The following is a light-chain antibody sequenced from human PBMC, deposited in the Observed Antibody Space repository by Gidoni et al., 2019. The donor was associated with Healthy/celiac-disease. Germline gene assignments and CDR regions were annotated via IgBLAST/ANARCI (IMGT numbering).Light chain of an antibody. CDR2: NAS. V-gene: IGKV1-5*03. CDR1: QSISSW. CDR3: QQYNSSPGLT. J-gene: IGKJ4*01. Sequence: DIQMPQSPSSLSASVGDRLTITCRARQSISSWLAWYQQKPGKAPKLLIYNASSLESGVPSRFSGSGSGTEFTLTISSLQPDDFATYYCQQYNSSPGLTFGGGTKVEIK.